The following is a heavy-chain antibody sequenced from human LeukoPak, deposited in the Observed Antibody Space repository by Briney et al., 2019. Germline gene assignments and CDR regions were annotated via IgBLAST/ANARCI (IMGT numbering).Heavy chain of an antibody. Sequence: GGSLRLPCAASGFTFDDYAMHWVRQAPGKGLEWVSGISWNSGSIGYADSVKGRFTISRDNSKNTLYLQMSSLRAEDTAVYYCARDRGRVGAMGFDYWGQGTLVTVSS. J-gene: IGHJ4*02. CDR1: GFTFDDYA. CDR3: ARDRGRVGAMGFDY. D-gene: IGHD1-26*01. V-gene: IGHV3-9*01. CDR2: ISWNSGSI.